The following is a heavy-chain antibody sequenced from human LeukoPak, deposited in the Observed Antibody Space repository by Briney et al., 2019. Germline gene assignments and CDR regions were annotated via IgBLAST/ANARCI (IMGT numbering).Heavy chain of an antibody. J-gene: IGHJ4*02. CDR3: AREGYSNYYFDY. D-gene: IGHD4-11*01. CDR1: GFTFSNYR. Sequence: PGGSLRLSCAASGFTFSNYRMNWVRQAPGKGLEWVSSISSSTRYIYYADSVKGRFTISRDNAKNSLYLQMNRLRAEDTAVYYCAREGYSNYYFDYWGQGTLVTVSS. CDR2: ISSSTRYI. V-gene: IGHV3-21*01.